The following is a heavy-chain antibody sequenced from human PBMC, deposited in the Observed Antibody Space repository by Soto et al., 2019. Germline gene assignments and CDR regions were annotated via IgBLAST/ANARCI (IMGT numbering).Heavy chain of an antibody. CDR2: VNNDGTDT. V-gene: IGHV3-74*03. J-gene: IGHJ6*02. Sequence: EVQLVESGGGLVQPGGSLRLSCAASGFTFSNYWMYWVRQAPGKGLVWVSRVNNDGTDTTHADSVKGRFTISRDNAENTLYLQMNSMRSEDTAVYYCARGGLQHALDVWGQGSTVTVSS. CDR3: ARGGLQHALDV. CDR1: GFTFSNYW. D-gene: IGHD6-13*01.